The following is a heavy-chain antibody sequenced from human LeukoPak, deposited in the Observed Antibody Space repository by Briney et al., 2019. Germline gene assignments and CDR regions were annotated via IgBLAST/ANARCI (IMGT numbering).Heavy chain of an antibody. V-gene: IGHV4-34*01. J-gene: IGHJ6*04. CDR1: GGSFSGYY. D-gene: IGHD5-24*01. CDR2: INHSGST. Sequence: PSETLSLTCAVYGGSFSGYYWSWIRQPPGKGLEWIGEINHSGSTNYNPSLKSRVTISVDTSKNQFSLKLSSVTAADTAVYYCARVNRDGYNPYYYYGMDAWGKGTTVTVSS. CDR3: ARVNRDGYNPYYYYGMDA.